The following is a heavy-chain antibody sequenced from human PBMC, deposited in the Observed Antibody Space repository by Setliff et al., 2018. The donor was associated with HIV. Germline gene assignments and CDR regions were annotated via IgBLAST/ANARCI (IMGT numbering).Heavy chain of an antibody. CDR1: GASISTYY. CDR3: ARGNWGSIGRFDY. Sequence: SETLSLTCTVSGASISTYYWSWIRQTPRKGLEWIGYIYSSGMTSGSTNYSPSLKPRLTISLAASGNQFSLNLTSVTAADTATYYCARGNWGSIGRFDYRGQGILVTVSS. J-gene: IGHJ4*02. V-gene: IGHV4-59*01. D-gene: IGHD7-27*01. CDR2: IYSSGMTSGST.